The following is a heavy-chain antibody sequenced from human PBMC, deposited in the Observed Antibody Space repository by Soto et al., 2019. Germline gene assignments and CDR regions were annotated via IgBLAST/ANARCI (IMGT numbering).Heavy chain of an antibody. J-gene: IGHJ6*02. CDR1: GGTFSSYA. Sequence: ASVKVSCKASGGTFSSYAISWVRQAPGQGLEWMGGIIPIFGTANYAQKFQGRVTITADESTSTAYMELSSLRSEDTAVYYCARDPGALPDYGDYVLYYGMDVWGQGTTVTVSS. D-gene: IGHD4-17*01. CDR2: IIPIFGTA. CDR3: ARDPGALPDYGDYVLYYGMDV. V-gene: IGHV1-69*13.